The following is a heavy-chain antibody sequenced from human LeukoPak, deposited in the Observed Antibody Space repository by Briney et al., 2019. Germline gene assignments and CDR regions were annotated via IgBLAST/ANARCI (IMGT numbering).Heavy chain of an antibody. CDR3: ARGQGSKYCSSTSCYPPYFDY. CDR2: INHSGST. CDR1: GGSFSGYY. J-gene: IGHJ4*02. Sequence: SETLSLTCAVYGGSFSGYYWSWIRQPPGKGLEWIGEINHSGSTNYNPSLKSRVTISVDTSKNQFSLKLSPVTAADTAVYYCARGQGSKYCSSTSCYPPYFDYWGQGTLVTVSS. V-gene: IGHV4-34*01. D-gene: IGHD2-2*01.